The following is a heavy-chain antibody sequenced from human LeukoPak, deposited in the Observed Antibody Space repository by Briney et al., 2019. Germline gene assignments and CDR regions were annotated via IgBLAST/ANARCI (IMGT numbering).Heavy chain of an antibody. Sequence: PGGSLRLSCAASGFTFSSYAMSWVRQAPGKGLEWVSAISGSGGSTYYADSVKGRFTISRDNSKNTLYLQMNSLRAEDTAVYYCAKGKGNYYGSGSYYHLSDYWGQGTLVTVSS. CDR2: ISGSGGST. J-gene: IGHJ4*02. D-gene: IGHD3-10*01. CDR1: GFTFSSYA. V-gene: IGHV3-23*01. CDR3: AKGKGNYYGSGSYYHLSDY.